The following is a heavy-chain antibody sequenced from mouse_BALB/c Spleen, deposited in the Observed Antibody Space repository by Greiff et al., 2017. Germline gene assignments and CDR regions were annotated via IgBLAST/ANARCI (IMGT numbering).Heavy chain of an antibody. CDR1: GFTFSSYG. CDR3: ARDYYGSSYGY. D-gene: IGHD1-1*01. J-gene: IGHJ2*01. V-gene: IGHV5-6-3*01. CDR2: INSNGGST. Sequence: EVMLVESGGGLVQPGGSLKLSCAASGFTFSSYGMSWVRQTPDKRLELVATINSNGGSTYYPDSVKGRFTISRDNAKNTLYLQMSSLKSEDTAMYYCARDYYGSSYGYWGQGTTLTVSS.